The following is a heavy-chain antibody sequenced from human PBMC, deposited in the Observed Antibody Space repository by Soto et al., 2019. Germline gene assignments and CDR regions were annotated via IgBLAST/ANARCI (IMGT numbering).Heavy chain of an antibody. V-gene: IGHV3-23*01. CDR3: AKAGFSSGWSPSYFDY. CDR1: GFTCSSYA. Sequence: EVQLLESGGGLVQPGRSLRLSCAASGFTCSSYAMNWVRQAPGKGLEWVSAMSGTGGSTYYADSVKGRFTISRDNSKNTLYLQMNSLRVEDSAVFYCAKAGFSSGWSPSYFDYWGQGTLVTVSS. CDR2: MSGTGGST. D-gene: IGHD6-19*01. J-gene: IGHJ4*02.